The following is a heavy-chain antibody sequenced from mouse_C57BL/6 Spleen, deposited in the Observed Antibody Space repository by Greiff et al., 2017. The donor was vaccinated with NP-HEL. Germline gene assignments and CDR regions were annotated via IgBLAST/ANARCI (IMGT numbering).Heavy chain of an antibody. CDR2: INYDGSST. Sequence: EVKVVESEGGLVQPGSSMKLSCTASGFTFSDYYMAWVRQVPEKGLEWVANINYDGSSTYYLDSLKSRFIISRDKAKNILYLQMSSLKSEDTATYYCAREASAMDYWGQVTSVTVSS. J-gene: IGHJ4*01. V-gene: IGHV5-16*01. CDR3: AREASAMDY. CDR1: GFTFSDYY.